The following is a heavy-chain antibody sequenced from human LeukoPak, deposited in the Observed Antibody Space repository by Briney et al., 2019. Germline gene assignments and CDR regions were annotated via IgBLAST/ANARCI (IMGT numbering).Heavy chain of an antibody. CDR2: IYTSGST. J-gene: IGHJ4*02. CDR1: GGSISSYY. Sequence: SETLSLTCTVSGGSISSYYWSWIRQPPGKGLEWIGRIYTSGSTNYNPSLKSRVTMSVDASKNQFSLKLSSVTAADTAVYYCARDGIVARAIDYWGQGTLVTVSS. V-gene: IGHV4-4*07. CDR3: ARDGIVARAIDY. D-gene: IGHD3-22*01.